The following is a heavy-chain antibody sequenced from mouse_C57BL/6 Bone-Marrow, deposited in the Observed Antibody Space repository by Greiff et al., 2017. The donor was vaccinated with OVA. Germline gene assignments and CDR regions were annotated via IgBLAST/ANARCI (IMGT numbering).Heavy chain of an antibody. J-gene: IGHJ2*01. CDR2: IYPGDGDT. Sequence: VKLVESGAELVKPGASVKISCKASGYAFSSYWMNWVKQRPGKGLEWIGQIYPGDGDTNYNGKFKGKATLTADKSSSTAYMQLSSLTSEDSAVYFCARGRMVTTAYLDYWGQGTTLTVSS. CDR3: ARGRMVTTAYLDY. D-gene: IGHD2-2*01. CDR1: GYAFSSYW. V-gene: IGHV1-80*01.